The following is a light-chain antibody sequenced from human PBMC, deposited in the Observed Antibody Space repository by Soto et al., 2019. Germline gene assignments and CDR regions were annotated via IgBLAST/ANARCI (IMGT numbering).Light chain of an antibody. J-gene: IGLJ2*01. CDR2: EVS. Sequence: QSVLTQPASVSGSPGQSITISCTGTSSDVGIYNLVSWYQQHPGKAPKLMIYEVSKRPSGVSNRFSGSKSGNTASLTISGLQADDEADYYCRSYAGSSTHVVFGGGTKLTVL. V-gene: IGLV2-23*02. CDR1: SSDVGIYNL. CDR3: RSYAGSSTHVV.